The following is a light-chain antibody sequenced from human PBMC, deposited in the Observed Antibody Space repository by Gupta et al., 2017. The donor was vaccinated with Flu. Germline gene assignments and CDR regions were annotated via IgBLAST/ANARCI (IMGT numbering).Light chain of an antibody. CDR1: RLGGAY. CDR3: QAADRSDKVV. V-gene: IGLV3-25*03. J-gene: IGLJ3*02. Sequence: GQTAESSGSGDRLGGAYVYWYQQKPGKAPVVLLHKDIVRPSGIPERLSGSTSGTKVTLTISGVQAEDEGDYYCQAADRSDKVVFGGGTKLTV. CDR2: KDI.